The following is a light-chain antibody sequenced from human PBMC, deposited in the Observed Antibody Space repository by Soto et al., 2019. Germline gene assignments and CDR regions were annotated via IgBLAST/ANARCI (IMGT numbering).Light chain of an antibody. V-gene: IGKV3-15*01. CDR2: DAS. J-gene: IGKJ4*01. Sequence: EIVMTQSPVTLSVSPGERATLSCRASQSVSSNLAWYQLKPGQAPRLLIYDASTRATGIPARVSGSGSGTEFTLTISGLQSEDFAVYSCQQFYNWPLTFGGGTKVEIK. CDR3: QQFYNWPLT. CDR1: QSVSSN.